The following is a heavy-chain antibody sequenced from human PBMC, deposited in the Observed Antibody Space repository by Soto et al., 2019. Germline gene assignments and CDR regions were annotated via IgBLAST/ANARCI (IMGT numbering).Heavy chain of an antibody. CDR1: GGSFSGYY. D-gene: IGHD6-19*01. CDR3: AIQQWLVLDQPIDY. CDR2: INHSGST. V-gene: IGHV4-34*01. Sequence: QVQLQQWGAGLLKPSETLSLTCAVYGGSFSGYYWSWIRQPPGKGLEWIGEINHSGSTNYNPSLKSRVTISVDTSKNQFSLKLSSVTAADTAVYYCAIQQWLVLDQPIDYWGQGTLVTVSS. J-gene: IGHJ4*02.